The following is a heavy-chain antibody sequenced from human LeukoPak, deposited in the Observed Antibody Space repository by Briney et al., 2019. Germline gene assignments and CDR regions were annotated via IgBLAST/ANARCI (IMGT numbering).Heavy chain of an antibody. CDR3: ARDFGY. D-gene: IGHD3-10*01. CDR2: ISVDGSAT. V-gene: IGHV3-30*04. CDR1: GFTFTNYA. Sequence: GGSLRLSCAASGFTFTNYAMNWIRQSPVKGLQWLAAISVDGSATNYADSVKGRFTISRDNSKNTLYLEMDSLRPEDTAVYYCARDFGYWGQGTLVTVSS. J-gene: IGHJ4*02.